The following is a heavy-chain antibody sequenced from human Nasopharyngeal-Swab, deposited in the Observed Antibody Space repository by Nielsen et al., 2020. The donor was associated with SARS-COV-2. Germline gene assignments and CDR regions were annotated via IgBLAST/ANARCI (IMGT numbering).Heavy chain of an antibody. CDR2: ISYDGSNK. CDR1: GFTFSSYG. V-gene: IGHV3-30*18. D-gene: IGHD3-10*01. J-gene: IGHJ4*02. Sequence: GGSLRLSCAASGFTFSSYGMHWVRQAPGKGLEWVAVISYDGSNKYYAASVKGRFTISRDNSKNTLYLQMNSLRAEDTAVYYCAKDSDYYGSGSPFYWGQGTLVTVSS. CDR3: AKDSDYYGSGSPFY.